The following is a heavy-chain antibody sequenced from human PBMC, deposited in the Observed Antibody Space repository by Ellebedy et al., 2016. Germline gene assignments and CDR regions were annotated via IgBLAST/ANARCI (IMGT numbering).Heavy chain of an antibody. CDR2: IRSKAYGGTT. CDR1: GFTFGDYA. CDR3: TRDLYPTVGGFADY. V-gene: IGHV3-49*03. Sequence: GESLKISCTASGFTFGDYAMSWFRQAPGKGLEWVGFIRSKAYGGTTEYAASVKGRFTISRDDSKSIAYLQMNSLKTEDTAVYYCTRDLYPTVGGFADYWGQGTLVTVSS. D-gene: IGHD4-23*01. J-gene: IGHJ4*02.